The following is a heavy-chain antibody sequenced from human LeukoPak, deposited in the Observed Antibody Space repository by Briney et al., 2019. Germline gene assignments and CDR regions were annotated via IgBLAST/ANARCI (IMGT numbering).Heavy chain of an antibody. Sequence: PGGSLRLSCAASGFTFSSYWMSWVRQAPGKGLEWVANIKQDGSEKQYVDSVKGRFDISRDNAEHSLYLQMNSLKAEDTAVYYCGMFTRAGDSVYWGQETLVTVSS. CDR3: GMFTRAGDSVY. CDR2: IKQDGSEK. D-gene: IGHD7-27*01. CDR1: GFTFSSYW. V-gene: IGHV3-7*02. J-gene: IGHJ4*02.